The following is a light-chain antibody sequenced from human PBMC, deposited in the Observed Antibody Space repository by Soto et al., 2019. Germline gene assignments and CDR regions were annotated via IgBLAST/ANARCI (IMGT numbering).Light chain of an antibody. CDR3: QSYDSSLSGSKV. J-gene: IGLJ2*01. CDR1: SSNIGAGYD. Sequence: VLTQPPSVSGAPGQRVTLSCTGSSSNIGAGYDVHWYQQLPGTAPKLLIYGNSNRPSGVPDRFSGSKSGTSASLAITGLQAEDEADYYCQSYDSSLSGSKVFGGGTKLTVL. CDR2: GNS. V-gene: IGLV1-40*01.